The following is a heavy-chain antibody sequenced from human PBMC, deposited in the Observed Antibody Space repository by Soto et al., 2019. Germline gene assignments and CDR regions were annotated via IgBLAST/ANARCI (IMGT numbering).Heavy chain of an antibody. CDR2: FDPEDGET. V-gene: IGHV1-24*01. CDR3: ATAVGDYENWFDP. J-gene: IGHJ5*02. D-gene: IGHD4-17*01. Sequence: QLVQAGAEVKKPGASVKVSCKVYGYTLTELSMHWVRQSPGKGLEWMGGFDPEDGETIYALKFHGRVTMTEDTSTVTAYMELRSLRSEDTAVYYCATAVGDYENWFDPWGQGTLVAVSS. CDR1: GYTLTELS.